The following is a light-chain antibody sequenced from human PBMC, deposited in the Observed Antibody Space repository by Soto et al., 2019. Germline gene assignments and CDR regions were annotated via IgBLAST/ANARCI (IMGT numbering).Light chain of an antibody. Sequence: EIVMTQSPATLSVSPGERVTLSCRASQDIRSSLAWYQQKPGQAPRLLIYGASIRATGVPATFSGSGSGTEFTLSISSLQSEHLGVYYCQQDSSWPLTFGEGTKVKIK. CDR2: GAS. V-gene: IGKV3-15*01. CDR3: QQDSSWPLT. J-gene: IGKJ4*01. CDR1: QDIRSS.